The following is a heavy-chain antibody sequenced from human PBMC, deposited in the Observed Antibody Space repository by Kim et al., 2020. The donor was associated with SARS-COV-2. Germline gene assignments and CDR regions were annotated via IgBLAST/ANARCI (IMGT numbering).Heavy chain of an antibody. D-gene: IGHD6-19*01. CDR3: ARDPGIAVAGLRNGLFGSCDY. V-gene: IGHV3-21*01. CDR2: ISSSSSYI. Sequence: GGSLRLSCAASGFTFSSYSMNWVRQAPGKGLEWVSSISSSSSYIYYADSVKGRFTISRDNAKNSLYLQMNSLRAEDTAVYYCARDPGIAVAGLRNGLFGSCDYWGQGTLVTVSS. CDR1: GFTFSSYS. J-gene: IGHJ4*02.